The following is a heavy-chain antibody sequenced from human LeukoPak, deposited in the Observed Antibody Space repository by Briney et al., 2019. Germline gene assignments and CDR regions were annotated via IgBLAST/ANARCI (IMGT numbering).Heavy chain of an antibody. J-gene: IGHJ4*02. CDR1: GFTVSSNY. CDR2: IYSGGST. Sequence: GGSLRLSCAASGFTVSSNYMSWVRQAPGKGLEWVSVIYSGGSTYYADSVKGRFTISRDNSKNTLYLQMTSLRAEDTAVYYCAREEGDYYDSSGYDVYWGQGTLVTVSS. D-gene: IGHD3-22*01. CDR3: AREEGDYYDSSGYDVY. V-gene: IGHV3-53*01.